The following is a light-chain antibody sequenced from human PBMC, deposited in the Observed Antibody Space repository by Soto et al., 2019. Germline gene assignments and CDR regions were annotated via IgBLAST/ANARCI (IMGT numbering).Light chain of an antibody. CDR2: DAS. V-gene: IGKV3-11*01. CDR3: QQSSNWPHT. J-gene: IGKJ1*01. CDR1: QSVPRN. Sequence: EIVLTQSPASLSLSPGDRATLSCRASQSVPRNLAWYQQRPGQAPRLLIYDASSRATGIPDRFSGSGSATDFILTISSLEPEDFAVYYCQQSSNWPHTFGQGTKVDI.